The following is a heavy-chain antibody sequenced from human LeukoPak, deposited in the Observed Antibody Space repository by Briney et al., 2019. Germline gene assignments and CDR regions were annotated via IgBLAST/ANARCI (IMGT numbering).Heavy chain of an antibody. CDR3: ARVGGEYYYGSGSYYNWRRYYFDY. J-gene: IGHJ4*02. CDR2: INWNGGST. V-gene: IGHV3-20*04. Sequence: GGSLRLSCAASGFTFDDYGMSWVRQAPGKGLEWVSGINWNGGSTVYADSVKGRFTISRDNAKNSLYPQMNSLRAEDTALYYCARVGGEYYYGSGSYYNWRRYYFDYWGQGTLVTVSS. CDR1: GFTFDDYG. D-gene: IGHD3-10*01.